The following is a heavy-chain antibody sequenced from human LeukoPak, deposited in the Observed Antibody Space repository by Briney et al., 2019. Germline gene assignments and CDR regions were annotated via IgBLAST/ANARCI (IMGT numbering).Heavy chain of an antibody. V-gene: IGHV3-11*04. J-gene: IGHJ4*02. D-gene: IGHD6-19*01. CDR3: ARGSSGWYKEYYFDY. Sequence: GGSLRLSCAASGFTFSDYYMSWIRQAPGKGLEWVSYISSTGSTMFYADSVKGRFTISRDNAKNSLYLQMNSLRAEDTAVYYCARGSSGWYKEYYFDYWGQGTLVTVSS. CDR2: ISSTGSTM. CDR1: GFTFSDYY.